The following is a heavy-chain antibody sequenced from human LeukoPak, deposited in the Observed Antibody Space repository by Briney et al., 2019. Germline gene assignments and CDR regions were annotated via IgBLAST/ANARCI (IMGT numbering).Heavy chain of an antibody. V-gene: IGHV3-21*01. CDR1: GFTFSSYS. CDR3: TREGCGATSCYTNDY. Sequence: GGSLRLSCAASGFTFSSYSMNWVRQAPGKGLEWVSSISSSSSYIYYADSVKGRFTISRDNAKNSLYLQMNSLRAEDTAVYYCTREGCGATSCYTNDYWGQGTLVTVSS. J-gene: IGHJ4*02. CDR2: ISSSSSYI. D-gene: IGHD2-2*02.